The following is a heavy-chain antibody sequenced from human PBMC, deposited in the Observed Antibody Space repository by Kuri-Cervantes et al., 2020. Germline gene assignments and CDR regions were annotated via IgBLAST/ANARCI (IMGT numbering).Heavy chain of an antibody. CDR1: GFTFSDYY. CDR2: ISSSGSTI. Sequence: GGSLRLSCAASGFTFSDYYMSWIRQAPGKGPEWVSYISSSGSTIYYADSVKGRFTISRDNAKNSLYLQMNSLRAEDTAVYYCARDPPRSDYPNWGQGTLVTVSS. D-gene: IGHD4-17*01. J-gene: IGHJ1*01. V-gene: IGHV3-11*01. CDR3: ARDPPRSDYPN.